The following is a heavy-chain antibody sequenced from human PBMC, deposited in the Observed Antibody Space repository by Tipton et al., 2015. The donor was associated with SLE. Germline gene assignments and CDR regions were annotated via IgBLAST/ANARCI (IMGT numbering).Heavy chain of an antibody. CDR2: ISGSGGST. J-gene: IGHJ5*02. CDR3: AKSEQFCSSTSCYVWFDP. V-gene: IGHV3-23*01. CDR1: GFTFSSYA. Sequence: SLRLSCAASGFTFSSYAMSWVRQAPGKGLEWVSAISGSGGSTYYADSVKGRFTISRDNSKNTLYLQMNSLRAEDTAVYYCAKSEQFCSSTSCYVWFDPWGQGTLVTVSS. D-gene: IGHD2-2*01.